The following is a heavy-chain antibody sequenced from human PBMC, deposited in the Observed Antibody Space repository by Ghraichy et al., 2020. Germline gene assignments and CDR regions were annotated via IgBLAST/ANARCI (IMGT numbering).Heavy chain of an antibody. J-gene: IGHJ5*02. CDR1: GFSLSTSGMC. CDR2: IDWDDDK. D-gene: IGHD3-3*01. CDR3: ARSLYYDFWSGYPAFDP. Sequence: SGPTLVKPTQTLTLTCTFSGFSLSTSGMCVSWIRQLPGKALEWLALIDWDDDKYYSTSLKTRLTISKDTSKNQVVLTMTNMDPVDTATYYCARSLYYDFWSGYPAFDPWGQGTLVTVSS. V-gene: IGHV2-70*01.